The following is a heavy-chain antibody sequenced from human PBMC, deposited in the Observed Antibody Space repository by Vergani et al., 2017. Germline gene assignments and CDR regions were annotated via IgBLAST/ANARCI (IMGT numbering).Heavy chain of an antibody. CDR2: IYYSGAT. Sequence: QVQLQESGPGLVKPSQTLSLTCTVSGDSINNGNHYWTWIRQSPGKGLEWIGYIYYSGATYYNPSLKTRLTMSLDRSKNQFSLRLTTLTAADTAVYYCARQFWVSQGVGAFETWGRGTEVSVSS. J-gene: IGHJ3*02. V-gene: IGHV4-30-4*08. CDR3: ARQFWVSQGVGAFET. CDR1: GDSINNGNHY. D-gene: IGHD3-16*01.